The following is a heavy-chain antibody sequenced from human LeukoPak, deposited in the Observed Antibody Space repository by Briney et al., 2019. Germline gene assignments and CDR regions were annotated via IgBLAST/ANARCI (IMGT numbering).Heavy chain of an antibody. CDR1: GYSISSGYY. Sequence: SETLSLTCAVSGYSISSGYYWGWIRQPPGKGLEWIGSIYHSGSTYYNPSLKSRVTISVDTSKNQFSLKLSFVTAADTAVYYCARDGRYRDSYGDFDYWGQGTLVTVSS. J-gene: IGHJ4*02. CDR2: IYHSGST. D-gene: IGHD5-18*01. CDR3: ARDGRYRDSYGDFDY. V-gene: IGHV4-38-2*02.